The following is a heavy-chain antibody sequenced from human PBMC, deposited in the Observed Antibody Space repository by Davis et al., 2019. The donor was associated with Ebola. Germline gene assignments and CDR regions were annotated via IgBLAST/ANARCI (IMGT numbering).Heavy chain of an antibody. V-gene: IGHV3-53*01. J-gene: IGHJ4*02. CDR1: GFTINNNY. D-gene: IGHD6-25*01. CDR3: ARGGSALSHDY. CDR2: IHSGGST. Sequence: GGFLRLSCAASGFTINNNYMSWVRQAPGKGLEWVSIIHSGGSTHYADSVKGRFTVSRDDSKNTLYLQMNSLRAEDTAVYYCARGGSALSHDYWGQGSLVTVSS.